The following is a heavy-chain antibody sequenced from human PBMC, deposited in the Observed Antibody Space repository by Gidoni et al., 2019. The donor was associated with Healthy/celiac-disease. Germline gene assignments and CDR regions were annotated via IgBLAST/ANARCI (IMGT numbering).Heavy chain of an antibody. D-gene: IGHD2-2*02. CDR1: GGTCSRYA. J-gene: IGHJ5*02. CDR3: AREVYGGIVVVPAAILGWFDP. Sequence: QAQLVQSGAEVTKPGSSVKVSCKAAGGTCSRYAISWVRQAPGQGLEWMGGIIPSFGTANYAQKFQGRVTITADESTITAYMELSSLRSEDTSVYYCAREVYGGIVVVPAAILGWFDPWGQGTLVTVSS. V-gene: IGHV1-69*01. CDR2: IIPSFGTA.